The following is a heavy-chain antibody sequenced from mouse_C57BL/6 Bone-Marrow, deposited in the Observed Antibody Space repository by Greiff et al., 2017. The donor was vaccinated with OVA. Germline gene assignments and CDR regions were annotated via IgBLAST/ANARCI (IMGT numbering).Heavy chain of an antibody. V-gene: IGHV1-55*01. J-gene: IGHJ1*03. Sequence: QVQLQQPGAELVKPGASVKMSCKASGYTFTSYWITWVKQRPGQGLEWIGDIYPGSGSTNYNEKFKSKATLTVDKSSSTAYMQLSSLTSEDSAVYDCARRYYGSSWYFDVWGTGTTVTVSS. D-gene: IGHD1-1*01. CDR2: IYPGSGST. CDR3: ARRYYGSSWYFDV. CDR1: GYTFTSYW.